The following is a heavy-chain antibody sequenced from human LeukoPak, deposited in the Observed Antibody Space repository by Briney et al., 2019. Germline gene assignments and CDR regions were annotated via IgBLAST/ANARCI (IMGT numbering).Heavy chain of an antibody. J-gene: IGHJ4*02. CDR1: GGSISSYY. D-gene: IGHD6-13*01. Sequence: SETLSLTCTVSGGSISSYYWSWVRQPAGKGLEWVGRIYASGNTNYNPSLKGRVTMTVDTSKNQFSLNLSSVTAADTAVYYCARGRGSSWYYFDSWGQGTLVTVSS. CDR2: IYASGNT. V-gene: IGHV4-4*07. CDR3: ARGRGSSWYYFDS.